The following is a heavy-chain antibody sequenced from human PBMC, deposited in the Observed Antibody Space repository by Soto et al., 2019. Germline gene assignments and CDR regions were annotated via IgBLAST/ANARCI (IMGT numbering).Heavy chain of an antibody. CDR3: ARGPPIGVVAANDY. J-gene: IGHJ4*02. CDR2: IYYSGST. V-gene: IGHV4-30-4*01. D-gene: IGHD2-15*01. Sequence: SETLSLTCTVSGGSISSGDYYWSWIRQPPGKGLEWIGYIYYSGSTYYNPSLKSRVTISVDTSKNQFSLKLSSVTAADTAVYYCARGPPIGVVAANDYWGQGTLVTVSS. CDR1: GGSISSGDYY.